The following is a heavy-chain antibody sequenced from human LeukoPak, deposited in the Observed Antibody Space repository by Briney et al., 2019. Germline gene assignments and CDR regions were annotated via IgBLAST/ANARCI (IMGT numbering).Heavy chain of an antibody. V-gene: IGHV4-4*07. D-gene: IGHD6-13*01. CDR1: GGSISSYY. CDR3: ARQAAAGYDAFDI. Sequence: SETLSLTCTVSGGSISSYYWGWIRQPAGKGLEWIGRIYTSGSTNYNPSLKSRVTMSVATSKNQFSLQLSSVTAADTAVYYCARQAAAGYDAFDIWGQGTMVTVSS. CDR2: IYTSGST. J-gene: IGHJ3*02.